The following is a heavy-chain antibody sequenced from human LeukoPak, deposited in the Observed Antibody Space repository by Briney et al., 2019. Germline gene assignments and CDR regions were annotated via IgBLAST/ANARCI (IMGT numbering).Heavy chain of an antibody. V-gene: IGHV4-34*01. CDR3: EGSLGIVVVPAAHYYYYMDV. CDR1: GGSFSGYY. D-gene: IGHD2-2*01. CDR2: INHSGST. Sequence: SETLSLTCAVYGGSFSGYYWSWIRQPPGKGLEWIGEINHSGSTNYNPSLKSRVTISVDTSKNQFSLKLSSVTAADTAVYYCEGSLGIVVVPAAHYYYYMDVWGKGTTVTVSS. J-gene: IGHJ6*03.